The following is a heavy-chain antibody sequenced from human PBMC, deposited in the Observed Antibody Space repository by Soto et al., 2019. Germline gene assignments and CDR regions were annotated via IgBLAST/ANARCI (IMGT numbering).Heavy chain of an antibody. CDR1: GYTFTSNA. V-gene: IGHV1-18*04. CDR2: ISAYNGNT. CDR3: ARDHSSSANWFDL. D-gene: IGHD6-13*01. Sequence: GAPAKLSWKDSGYTFTSNAISWPQQAPGQGLEWMGWISAYNGNTNYAQKLQGRVTMTTDTSTSTAYMELRSLRSDDTAVYYCARDHSSSANWFDLLGQGTLVTVSS. J-gene: IGHJ5*02.